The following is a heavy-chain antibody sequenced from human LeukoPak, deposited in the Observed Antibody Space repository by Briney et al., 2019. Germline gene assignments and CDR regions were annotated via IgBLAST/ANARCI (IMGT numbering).Heavy chain of an antibody. V-gene: IGHV3-21*01. J-gene: IGHJ4*02. D-gene: IGHD3-22*01. Sequence: ARTPNLSCAISEFRVSKDSMTRGRQAQEKELEWVSSMSSSSSYICYADSVKVRFTISRDNAKNSLYLQMNSLRAEDTAVYYCARDLGHYYDSSGYLYYFDYWGQGTLVIVSS. CDR3: ARDLGHYYDSSGYLYYFDY. CDR1: EFRVSKDS. CDR2: MSSSSSYI.